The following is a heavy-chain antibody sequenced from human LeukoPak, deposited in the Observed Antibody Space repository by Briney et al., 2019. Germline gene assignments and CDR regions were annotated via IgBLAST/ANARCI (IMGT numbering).Heavy chain of an antibody. V-gene: IGHV3-23*01. CDR2: ISNNGGYT. J-gene: IGHJ4*02. CDR1: GFTFSSSA. CDR3: AKQLGYCSDGSCYFPY. D-gene: IGHD2-15*01. Sequence: GGSLRLSCAASGFTFSSSAMSWVRQAPGKGLEWVSAISNNGGYTYYADSVQGRFTISRDNSKSTLCLQMNSLRAEDTAVYYYAKQLGYCSDGSCYFPYWGQGTLVTVSS.